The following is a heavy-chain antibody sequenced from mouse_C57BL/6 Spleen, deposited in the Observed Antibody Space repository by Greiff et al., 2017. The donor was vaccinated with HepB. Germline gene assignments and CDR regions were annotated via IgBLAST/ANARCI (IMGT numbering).Heavy chain of an antibody. D-gene: IGHD1-1*01. J-gene: IGHJ4*01. CDR1: GYTFTDYN. CDR3: ARSPNYSPYAMDY. Sequence: EVQLQQSGPELVKPGASVKISCKASGYTFTDYNMDWVKQSHGQSLEWIGDINPNNGGTIYNQKFKGKATLTADKSSSTAYMELSSLTSEDTAVYVCARSPNYSPYAMDYWGQGTSVTVSS. V-gene: IGHV1-18*01. CDR2: INPNNGGT.